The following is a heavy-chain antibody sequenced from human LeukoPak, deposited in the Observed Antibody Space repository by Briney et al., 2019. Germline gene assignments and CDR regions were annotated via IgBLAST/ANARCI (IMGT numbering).Heavy chain of an antibody. D-gene: IGHD3-16*01. CDR1: GGSFSGYY. CDR2: INHSGST. J-gene: IGHJ5*02. V-gene: IGHV4-34*01. CDR3: ATLGA. Sequence: PSETLSLTCAVCGGSFSGYYWSWIRQPPGKGLEWIGEINHSGSTNYNPSLKSRVTISVDTSKNQFSLKLSSVTAADTAVYYCATLGAWGQGTLVTVSS.